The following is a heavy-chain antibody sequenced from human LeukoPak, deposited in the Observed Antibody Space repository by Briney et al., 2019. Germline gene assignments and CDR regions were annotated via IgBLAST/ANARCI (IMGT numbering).Heavy chain of an antibody. CDR1: GFIVSGNF. V-gene: IGHV3-66*01. Sequence: PGGSLRLPCAVSGFIVSGNFMIWVRQAPGKGLEWVSVIHTGGSTYYADPVKGRFIISRDNSKNTLYLQMNNLRAEDTALYYGARARDFDYWGQGTLVTVSS. CDR2: IHTGGST. CDR3: ARARDFDY. J-gene: IGHJ4*02.